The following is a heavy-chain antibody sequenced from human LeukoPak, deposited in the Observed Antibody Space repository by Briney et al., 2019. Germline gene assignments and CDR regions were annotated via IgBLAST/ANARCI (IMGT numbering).Heavy chain of an antibody. D-gene: IGHD6-19*01. CDR3: ARDRLAVAGSEFDY. CDR1: GYTFTSYG. Sequence: GASVKVSCKASGYTFTSYGISWVRQAPGQGLEWMGWINPNSGGTNYAQKFQGRVTMTRDTSISTAYMELSRLRSDDTAVYYCARDRLAVAGSEFDYWGQGTLVTVSS. J-gene: IGHJ4*02. V-gene: IGHV1-2*02. CDR2: INPNSGGT.